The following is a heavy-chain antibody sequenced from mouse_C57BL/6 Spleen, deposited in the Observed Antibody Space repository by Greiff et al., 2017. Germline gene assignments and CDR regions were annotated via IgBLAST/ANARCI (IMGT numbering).Heavy chain of an antibody. CDR2: IYPGSGST. J-gene: IGHJ3*01. V-gene: IGHV1-55*01. D-gene: IGHD1-1*01. Sequence: QVQLQQPGAELVKPGASVKLSCKASGYTFTSYWITWVKQRPGPGLEWIGDIYPGSGSTNYNEKFKSKATLTVDTSSSTAYMQLSSLTSEDSAVYYSARSGMPLITTVVATDAYWGQGTLVTVSA. CDR3: ARSGMPLITTVVATDAY. CDR1: GYTFTSYW.